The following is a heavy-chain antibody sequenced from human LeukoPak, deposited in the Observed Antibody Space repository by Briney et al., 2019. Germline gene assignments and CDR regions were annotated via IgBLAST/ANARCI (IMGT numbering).Heavy chain of an antibody. J-gene: IGHJ4*02. Sequence: ASVKVSCKASGYTFTSYGISWVRQAPGQGLEWMGWISAYNGNTSYAQKLQGRVTMTTDTTTSTAYMELRSLRSDDTAVYYCAREMMVASLTGLFISLDYWGQGTLVTVSS. CDR2: ISAYNGNT. CDR1: GYTFTSYG. CDR3: AREMMVASLTGLFISLDY. D-gene: IGHD3-9*01. V-gene: IGHV1-18*01.